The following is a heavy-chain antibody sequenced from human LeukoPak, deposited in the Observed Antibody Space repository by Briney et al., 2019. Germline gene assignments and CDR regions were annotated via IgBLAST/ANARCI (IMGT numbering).Heavy chain of an antibody. CDR2: INPNSGGT. Sequence: ASVKVSCKASGYTFTGYYMHWVRQAPGQGLEWMGWINPNSGGTNYAQKFQGWVTMTRDTSISTAYMELSSLRSEDTAVYYCARGGSSSGSSEYFQHWGQGTLVTVSS. CDR1: GYTFTGYY. D-gene: IGHD6-6*01. CDR3: ARGGSSSGSSEYFQH. V-gene: IGHV1-2*04. J-gene: IGHJ1*01.